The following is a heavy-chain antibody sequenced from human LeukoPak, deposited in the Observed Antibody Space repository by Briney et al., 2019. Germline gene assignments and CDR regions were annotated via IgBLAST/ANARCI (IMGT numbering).Heavy chain of an antibody. D-gene: IGHD2-21*02. V-gene: IGHV3-30*04. CDR3: AKEFAAYCGGDCYGDDAFDI. CDR2: ISYDGSNK. Sequence: GRSLRLSCAASGFTFSSYAMHWVRQAPGKGLEWVAVISYDGSNKYYADSVKGRFTISRDNSKNTLYLQMNSLRAEDTAVYYCAKEFAAYCGGDCYGDDAFDIWGQGTMVTVSS. CDR1: GFTFSSYA. J-gene: IGHJ3*02.